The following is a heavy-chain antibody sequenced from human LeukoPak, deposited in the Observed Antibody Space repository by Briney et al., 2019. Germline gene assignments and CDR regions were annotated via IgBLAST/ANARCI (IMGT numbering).Heavy chain of an antibody. Sequence: PGGSLRLSGAGSGFTFSNYAMTWDRQAPGKGLEWVSSVSGSGRNTFYPDSVEGRFTISRDNSKNTVYPQMNSLRADDTAVYYCVKSRRVGANQRGLFDYWGQGTLVTVSP. J-gene: IGHJ4*02. CDR2: VSGSGRNT. D-gene: IGHD1-26*01. V-gene: IGHV3-23*01. CDR3: VKSRRVGANQRGLFDY. CDR1: GFTFSNYA.